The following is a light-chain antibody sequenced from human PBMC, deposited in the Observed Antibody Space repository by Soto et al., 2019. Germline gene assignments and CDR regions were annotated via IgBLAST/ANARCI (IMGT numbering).Light chain of an antibody. Sequence: QSVLTQPRSVSGSPGQSVSISCTGTSSDVGGYNYVSWYQQHPDKAPKVMIYDVTKRPSGVPDRFSGSKSGNTASLTISGLQAEDEADYYCCSYAGSYIYVFGTGTKV. J-gene: IGLJ1*01. CDR1: SSDVGGYNY. V-gene: IGLV2-11*01. CDR3: CSYAGSYIYV. CDR2: DVT.